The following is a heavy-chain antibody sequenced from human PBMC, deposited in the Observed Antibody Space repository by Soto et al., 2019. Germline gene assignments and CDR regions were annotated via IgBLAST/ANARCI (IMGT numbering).Heavy chain of an antibody. CDR3: ARTGTTGGYYYYGMDV. CDR2: ILPIFGTA. J-gene: IGHJ6*02. Sequence: QVQLVQSGAEVKKPGSSVKVSCKASGGTFSSDAISWVRQAPGEGLEWMGGILPIFGTANYAQKFQGRVTITADKSTSTAYMELSSLRSEDTAVYYCARTGTTGGYYYYGMDVWGQGTTVTVSS. D-gene: IGHD1-1*01. CDR1: GGTFSSDA. V-gene: IGHV1-69*06.